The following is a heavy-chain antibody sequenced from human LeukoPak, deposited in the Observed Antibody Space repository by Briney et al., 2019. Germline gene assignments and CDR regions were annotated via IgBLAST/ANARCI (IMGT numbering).Heavy chain of an antibody. CDR2: IDQDGSAE. Sequence: VGSLRLSCAASGFTFSNYWTSWVRQSPGRGLEWVANIDQDGSAEYYVDSVGGRFTVSRDNAKNSLYLQIDSLRAEDTAVYYCARADNYGSILDYWGRGTLVTVSS. CDR1: GFTFSNYW. V-gene: IGHV3-7*04. D-gene: IGHD3-10*01. CDR3: ARADNYGSILDY. J-gene: IGHJ4*02.